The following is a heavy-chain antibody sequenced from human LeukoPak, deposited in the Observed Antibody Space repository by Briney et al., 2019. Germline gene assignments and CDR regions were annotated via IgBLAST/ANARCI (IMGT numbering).Heavy chain of an antibody. J-gene: IGHJ6*02. CDR1: GFTFSIYG. D-gene: IGHD2-2*01. Sequence: PGRSLRLSCAASGFTFSIYGMHWVRQAPGKGLEWVAVIWYDGNNKYYADSVKGRFTISRDSSKNTLYLQMNSLRAEDTAAYYCARSYCDSTSCYGGSGMDVWGQGTTVTVTS. V-gene: IGHV3-33*01. CDR2: IWYDGNNK. CDR3: ARSYCDSTSCYGGSGMDV.